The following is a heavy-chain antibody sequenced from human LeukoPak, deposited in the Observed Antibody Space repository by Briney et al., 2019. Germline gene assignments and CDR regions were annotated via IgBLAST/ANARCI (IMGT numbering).Heavy chain of an antibody. D-gene: IGHD2-2*01. CDR1: GGSISSSSYY. CDR2: IYYSGST. J-gene: IGHJ3*02. V-gene: IGHV4-39*07. Sequence: SETLSLTCTVSGGSISSSSYYWGWIRQPPGKGLEWIGSIYYSGSTYYNPSLKSRVTISVDTSKNQFSLKLSSVTAADTAVYHCARPIVPAAKEDAFDIWGQGTMVTVSS. CDR3: ARPIVPAAKEDAFDI.